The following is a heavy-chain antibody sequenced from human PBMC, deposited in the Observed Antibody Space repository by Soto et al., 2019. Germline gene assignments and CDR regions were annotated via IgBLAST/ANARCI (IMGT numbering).Heavy chain of an antibody. CDR1: GGSISRSTYY. CDR2: IYYSGST. Sequence: SETLSLTCTVSGGSISRSTYYWGWIRQPPGKGLEWIGSIYYSGSTYYRPSLKSRVTISVDTSKNQFSLKLSSVTAADTAVYYCAGQVPAAIRLGWFDPWGQGTLVTVSS. V-gene: IGHV4-39*01. D-gene: IGHD2-2*02. CDR3: AGQVPAAIRLGWFDP. J-gene: IGHJ5*02.